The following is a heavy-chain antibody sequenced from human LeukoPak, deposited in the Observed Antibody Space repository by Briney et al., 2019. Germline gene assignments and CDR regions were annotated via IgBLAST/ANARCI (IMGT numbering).Heavy chain of an antibody. CDR1: GFTFSSYS. Sequence: GGSLRLSCAASGFTFSSYSMNWVRQAPGRGLEWVSSISDDSNYIYYADSVKGRFTISGDNAKNSLSLQMNSLRAEDTAVYYCANHLACGSTTCPPFDSWGQGTLVTVSS. D-gene: IGHD2-2*01. CDR2: ISDDSNYI. J-gene: IGHJ4*02. CDR3: ANHLACGSTTCPPFDS. V-gene: IGHV3-21*01.